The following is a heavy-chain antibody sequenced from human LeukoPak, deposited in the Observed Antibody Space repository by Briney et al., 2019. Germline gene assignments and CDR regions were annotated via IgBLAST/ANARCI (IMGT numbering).Heavy chain of an antibody. CDR1: GYTFTSYY. CDR3: AQAPYYYDSPDY. CDR2: INPSGGST. V-gene: IGHV1-46*01. Sequence: ASVKVSCKASGYTFTSYYMHWVRQAPGQGLEWMGIINPSGGSTSYAQKFQSRVTMTRDTSTSTVYMELSSLRSEDTAVYYCAQAPYYYDSPDYWGQGTLVTVSS. D-gene: IGHD3-22*01. J-gene: IGHJ4*02.